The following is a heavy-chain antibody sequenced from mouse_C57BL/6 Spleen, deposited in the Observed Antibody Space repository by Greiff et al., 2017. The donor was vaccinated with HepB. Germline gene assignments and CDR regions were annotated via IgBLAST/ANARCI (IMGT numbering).Heavy chain of an antibody. D-gene: IGHD1-1*01. CDR2: IDPEDGET. V-gene: IGHV14-2*01. J-gene: IGHJ2*01. Sequence: VHVKQSGAELVKPGASVKLSCTASGFNIKDYYMHWVKQRTEQGLEWIGRIDPEDGETKYAPKFQGKATITADTSSNTAYLQLSSLTSEDTAVYYCAKSVYYGSSSYYFDYWGQGTTLTVSS. CDR3: AKSVYYGSSSYYFDY. CDR1: GFNIKDYY.